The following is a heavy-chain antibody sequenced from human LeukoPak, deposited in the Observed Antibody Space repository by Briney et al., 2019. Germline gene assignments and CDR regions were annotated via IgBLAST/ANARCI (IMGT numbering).Heavy chain of an antibody. CDR3: AREEAQVATMLNWFDP. CDR1: GFTFSDYS. V-gene: IGHV3-48*02. D-gene: IGHD5-12*01. J-gene: IGHJ5*02. Sequence: GGSLRLSCAASGFTFSDYSMNWVRQAPGKGLGWVSYISRSSSTIYYADSVKGRFTISRDNARSSLYLQMNSLRDEDTAVYYCAREEAQVATMLNWFDPWGQGTLVTVSS. CDR2: ISRSSSTI.